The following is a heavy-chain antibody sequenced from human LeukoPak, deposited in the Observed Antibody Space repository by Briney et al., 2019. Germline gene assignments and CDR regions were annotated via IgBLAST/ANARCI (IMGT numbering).Heavy chain of an antibody. Sequence: GGSLRLSCAASGFTFSDYYMSWLRQAPGKGLEWVSYISSSGSTIYYADSVKGRFTISRDNAKNSLYLQMNSLRAEDTAVDYCARVATRTKWFDRWGQGTLVTVSS. J-gene: IGHJ5*02. CDR1: GFTFSDYY. V-gene: IGHV3-11*01. CDR2: ISSSGSTI. CDR3: ARVATRTKWFDR. D-gene: IGHD5-12*01.